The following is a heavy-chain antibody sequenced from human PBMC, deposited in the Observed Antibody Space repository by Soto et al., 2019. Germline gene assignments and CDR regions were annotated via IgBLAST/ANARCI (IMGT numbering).Heavy chain of an antibody. CDR1: GYTFTNFG. CDR2: ISAYNGNT. V-gene: IGHV1-18*01. D-gene: IGHD2-15*01. CDR3: QRGWTPIDY. J-gene: IGHJ4*02. Sequence: QVQLVQSGAEAKKPGASVKVSCKTSGYTFTNFGLSWVRKAPGQGLEWMGWISAYNGNTNYAQNFQGRVTMTTDTSTSTGYMELRRLRSDDTGVSYCQRGWTPIDYWGQATLFTVSS.